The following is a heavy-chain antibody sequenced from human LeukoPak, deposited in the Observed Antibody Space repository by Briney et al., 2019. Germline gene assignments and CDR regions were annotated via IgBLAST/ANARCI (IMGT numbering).Heavy chain of an antibody. CDR2: IYYSGSI. Sequence: KPSETLSLTCTVSGGSISSYYWSWIRQPPGKGLEWIGYIYYSGSINYNPSLKSRVTIPVDTSKNQFSLKLSSVTAADTAVYYSARSPRIAAAGTRFDYWGQGTLVTVSS. CDR3: ARSPRIAAAGTRFDY. CDR1: GGSISSYY. V-gene: IGHV4-59*01. D-gene: IGHD6-13*01. J-gene: IGHJ4*02.